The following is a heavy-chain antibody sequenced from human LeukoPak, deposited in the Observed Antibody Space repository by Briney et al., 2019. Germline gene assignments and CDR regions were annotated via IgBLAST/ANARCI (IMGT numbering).Heavy chain of an antibody. D-gene: IGHD4-17*01. J-gene: IGHJ4*02. CDR1: GFTFSSYG. V-gene: IGHV3-30*18. CDR3: AKGDGVYFDY. Sequence: GGSLRLSCAASGFTFSSYGMHWVRQAPGKGLEWVAVISYDGSNKYYADSVKGRFTISRDNSKNTLYLQMNSLRAEDTAVYYCAKGDGVYFDYWGREPWSPSPQ. CDR2: ISYDGSNK.